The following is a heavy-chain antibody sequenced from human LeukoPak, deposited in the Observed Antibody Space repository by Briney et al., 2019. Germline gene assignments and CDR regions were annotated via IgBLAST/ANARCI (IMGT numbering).Heavy chain of an antibody. V-gene: IGHV1-3*01. D-gene: IGHD3-9*01. CDR1: GYTFTSYA. CDR3: ARGEGYDILTGYYKTDWFDP. Sequence: GASVKVPCKASGYTFTSYAMHWVRQAPGQRLEWMGWITAGNGNTKYSQKFQGRVTITRDTSASTAYMELSSLRSEDTAVYYCARGEGYDILTGYYKTDWFDPWGQGTLVTVSS. CDR2: ITAGNGNT. J-gene: IGHJ5*02.